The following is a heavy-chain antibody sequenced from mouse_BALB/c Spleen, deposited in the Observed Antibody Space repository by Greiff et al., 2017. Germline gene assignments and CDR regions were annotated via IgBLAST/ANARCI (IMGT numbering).Heavy chain of an antibody. V-gene: IGHV5-17*02. Sequence: EVKVVESGGGLVQPGGSRKLSCAASGFTFSSFGMHWVRQAPEKGLEWVAYISSGSSTIYYADTVKGRFTISRDNPKNTLFLQMTSLRSEDTAMYYCAREGGSFTTAAFDYWGQGTTLTVSS. J-gene: IGHJ2*01. CDR3: AREGGSFTTAAFDY. D-gene: IGHD1-2*01. CDR1: GFTFSSFG. CDR2: ISSGSSTI.